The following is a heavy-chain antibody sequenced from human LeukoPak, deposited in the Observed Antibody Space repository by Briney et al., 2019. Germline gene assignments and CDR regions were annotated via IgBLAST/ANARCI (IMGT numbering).Heavy chain of an antibody. V-gene: IGHV4-39*01. J-gene: IGHJ4*02. CDR2: FHYGGST. CDR1: GGSISRSGYS. D-gene: IGHD1-26*01. Sequence: SETLSLTCSVSGGSISRSGYSWGWIRPPPGKGLEWIGTFHYGGSTDHNPSLKSRVTISVDMSKNQLSLRLSSVTAADTAVYYCGRLRYSGTYLFFDYWGQGALVTVSS. CDR3: GRLRYSGTYLFFDY.